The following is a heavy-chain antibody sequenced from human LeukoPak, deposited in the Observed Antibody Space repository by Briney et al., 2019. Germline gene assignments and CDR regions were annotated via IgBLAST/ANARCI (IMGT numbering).Heavy chain of an antibody. CDR2: IIPILDTA. CDR3: ASVYYDILTGPSYYYGMDV. J-gene: IGHJ6*04. V-gene: IGHV1-69*01. Sequence: GFSVKVSCQASGGTFSSYAISWVRQAPGQGLEWVGGIIPILDTANYAQKFPGRVTNTADESTRTTYMELSSLRSEDTAVYHCASVYYDILTGPSYYYGMDVWGKGTTVTVSS. CDR1: GGTFSSYA. D-gene: IGHD3-9*01.